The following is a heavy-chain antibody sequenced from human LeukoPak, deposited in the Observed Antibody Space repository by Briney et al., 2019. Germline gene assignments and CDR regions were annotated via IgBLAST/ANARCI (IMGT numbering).Heavy chain of an antibody. CDR3: ARDKTYCSAASCYSAHVY. J-gene: IGHJ4*02. D-gene: IGHD2-15*01. Sequence: SVKVSCKASGGTISSYGISWARQAPGQGLEWMGRIIPTLGMANYAQKFQGRVTITADRSTSTAYMELSCLRSEDTAMYYCARDKTYCSAASCYSAHVYWGQGSLVTVSS. V-gene: IGHV1-69*04. CDR1: GGTISSYG. CDR2: IIPTLGMA.